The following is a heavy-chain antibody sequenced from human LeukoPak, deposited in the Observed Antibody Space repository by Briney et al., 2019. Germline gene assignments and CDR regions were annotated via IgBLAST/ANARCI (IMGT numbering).Heavy chain of an antibody. Sequence: GGSLRLSCAASGFTFSDYYMSWIRQAPGKGLEWVSYISNSGSTIYYADSVKDRFTISRDNAKNSLYLQMNSLRAEDTAVYYCARDRRGWWDKIDYWGQGTLVTVSS. CDR1: GFTFSDYY. J-gene: IGHJ4*02. D-gene: IGHD6-19*01. CDR2: ISNSGSTI. CDR3: ARDRRGWWDKIDY. V-gene: IGHV3-11*04.